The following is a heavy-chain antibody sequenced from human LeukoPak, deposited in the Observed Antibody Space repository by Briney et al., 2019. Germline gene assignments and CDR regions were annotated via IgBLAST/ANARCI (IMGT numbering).Heavy chain of an antibody. CDR2: INWNGGST. CDR1: GFTFDDYG. J-gene: IGHJ4*02. V-gene: IGHV3-20*04. D-gene: IGHD3-10*01. CDR3: ARDSYLYHPTFDY. Sequence: GGSLRLSCAASGFTFDDYGMSWGRQAPGKGLEWGSGINWNGGSTGYADSVKGRFTISRDNAKNSLYLQMNSLRAEDTALYYCARDSYLYHPTFDYWGQGTLVTVSS.